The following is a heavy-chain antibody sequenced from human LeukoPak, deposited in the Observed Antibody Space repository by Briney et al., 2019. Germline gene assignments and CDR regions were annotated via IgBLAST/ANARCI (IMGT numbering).Heavy chain of an antibody. J-gene: IGHJ5*02. CDR2: IIPIFGTA. CDR1: GGTFSSYA. V-gene: IGHV1-69*06. D-gene: IGHD6-6*01. CDR3: AREWSIAAHAGWFDP. Sequence: ASVKVSCKASGGTFSSYAISWVRQAPGQGLEWMGGIIPIFGTANYAQKFQGRVTITADKSTSTAYMELSSLRSEDTAVYYCAREWSIAAHAGWFDPWGQGTLVTVSS.